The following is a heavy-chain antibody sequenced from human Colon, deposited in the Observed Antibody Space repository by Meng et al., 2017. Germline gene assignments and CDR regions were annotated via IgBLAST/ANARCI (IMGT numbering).Heavy chain of an antibody. Sequence: GESLKISCAASGFTFSSYAMGWVRQAPGKGLEWISSISFTGGKTFHADSVKGRFTISRDNSKKTLFLQMNSLRAEDTAEYYCAKHGGPWGQGTLVTVSS. CDR3: AKHGGP. J-gene: IGHJ4*02. D-gene: IGHD3-10*01. V-gene: IGHV3-23*01. CDR2: ISFTGGKT. CDR1: GFTFSSYA.